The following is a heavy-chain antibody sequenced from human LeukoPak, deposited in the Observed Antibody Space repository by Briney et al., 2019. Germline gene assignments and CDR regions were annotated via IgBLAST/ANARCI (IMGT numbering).Heavy chain of an antibody. CDR3: AKERGAAAATVYFDY. V-gene: IGHV3-30*18. CDR1: GFTFSSYG. Sequence: GGSLRLSCAASGFTFSSYGMSWVRQAPGKGLEWVAVISYDGSNKRYADSVKGRFTISRDNSKNTLYVQINSLRAEDTAVYYCAKERGAAAATVYFDYWGQGTLVTVSS. CDR2: ISYDGSNK. J-gene: IGHJ4*02. D-gene: IGHD6-13*01.